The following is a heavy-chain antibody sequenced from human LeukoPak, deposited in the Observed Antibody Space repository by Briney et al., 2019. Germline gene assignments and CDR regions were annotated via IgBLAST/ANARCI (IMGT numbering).Heavy chain of an antibody. J-gene: IGHJ6*02. D-gene: IGHD5-24*01. CDR2: IIALFGTA. Sequence: GASVKVSCKASGGTFSSYAISWVRQAPGQGLEWMGGIIALFGTANYAQKFQGRLTITADESTSTAYTELSSLRSEDTAVYYCARIRDGYNSYFFYGMDVWGQGTTVTVSS. V-gene: IGHV1-69*13. CDR3: ARIRDGYNSYFFYGMDV. CDR1: GGTFSSYA.